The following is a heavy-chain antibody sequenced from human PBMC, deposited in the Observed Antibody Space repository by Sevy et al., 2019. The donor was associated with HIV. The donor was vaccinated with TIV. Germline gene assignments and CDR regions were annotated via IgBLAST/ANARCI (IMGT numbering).Heavy chain of an antibody. J-gene: IGHJ6*02. D-gene: IGHD4-17*01. CDR3: ARDHVKDGDLGDYYYFAMDV. CDR2: ISSSDNTI. Sequence: GGSLRLSCAASGFTLSDYCMSWIRQAPGKGLEWVSYISSSDNTIYYADSVKGRFTISRDNAKNSLYLQMNTLRAEDTAVYYCARDHVKDGDLGDYYYFAMDVWGPGTTVTVSS. V-gene: IGHV3-11*01. CDR1: GFTLSDYC.